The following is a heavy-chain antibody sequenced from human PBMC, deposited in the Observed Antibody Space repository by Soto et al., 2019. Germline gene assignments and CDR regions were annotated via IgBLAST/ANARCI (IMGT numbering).Heavy chain of an antibody. Sequence: SVEVSFKDSCYTFTSYGISWVRQAPGQGLEWMGWISAYNGNTNYAQKLQGRVTMTTDTSTSTAYMELRSLRSDDTAVYYCVREGASLTVSYGMDVWGQGTTVTVSS. V-gene: IGHV1-18*04. CDR3: VREGASLTVSYGMDV. D-gene: IGHD4-4*01. CDR2: ISAYNGNT. CDR1: CYTFTSYG. J-gene: IGHJ6*02.